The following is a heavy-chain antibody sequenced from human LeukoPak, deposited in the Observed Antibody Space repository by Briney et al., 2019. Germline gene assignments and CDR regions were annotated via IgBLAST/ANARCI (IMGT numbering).Heavy chain of an antibody. D-gene: IGHD6-6*01. V-gene: IGHV4-4*09. J-gene: IGHJ4*02. CDR3: ARHGAARGSFDY. Sequence: SETLSLTCTVSGGSISSYYWSWIRQPPGKGLEWIGYIYTSGSTNYNPSLKSRVTISVDTTKSQFSMKMSSVTAADTGVYYCARHGAARGSFDYWGQGNLVTVSS. CDR2: IYTSGST. CDR1: GGSISSYY.